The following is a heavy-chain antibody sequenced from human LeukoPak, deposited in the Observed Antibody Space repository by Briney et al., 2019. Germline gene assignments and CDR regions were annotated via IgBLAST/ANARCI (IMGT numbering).Heavy chain of an antibody. CDR2: ISGSSSYI. V-gene: IGHV3-21*01. Sequence: GGSLRLSCAASGFTFSNYYTKWVRQAPGKGLEWVSSISGSSSYIYYADSVKGRFTISRDNAKNSLYLQMNSLRAEDTAVYYCARDVYYYDSSGFDPWGQGTLVTVSS. CDR1: GFTFSNYY. D-gene: IGHD3-22*01. J-gene: IGHJ5*02. CDR3: ARDVYYYDSSGFDP.